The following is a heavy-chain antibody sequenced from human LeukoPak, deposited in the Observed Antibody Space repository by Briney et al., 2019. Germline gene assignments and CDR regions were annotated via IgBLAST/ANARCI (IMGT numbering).Heavy chain of an antibody. V-gene: IGHV1-69*13. Sequence: SVKVSCKASGGTFSSYAISWVRQAPGQGLEWMGGIIPIFGTANYAQKFQGRVTITADESTSTAYMELSSLRSEDTAVYYCARISLFGTGKYYFDYWGQGTLVTVSS. CDR1: GGTFSSYA. J-gene: IGHJ4*02. D-gene: IGHD7-27*01. CDR2: IIPIFGTA. CDR3: ARISLFGTGKYYFDY.